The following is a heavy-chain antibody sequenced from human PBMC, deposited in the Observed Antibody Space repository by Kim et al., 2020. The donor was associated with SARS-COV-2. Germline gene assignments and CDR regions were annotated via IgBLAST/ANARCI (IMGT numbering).Heavy chain of an antibody. Sequence: SETLSLTCAVSGGSFSGYFWGWIRQPPGKGLEWIGEIDHSGRSNYNPPLKSRVSVSVDTSKNQFSLKMRSVTAADTAVYYCVRNPSDSDTSAFDYWGQGTLVTVSS. J-gene: IGHJ4*02. D-gene: IGHD3-22*01. V-gene: IGHV4-34*01. CDR3: VRNPSDSDTSAFDY. CDR2: IDHSGRS. CDR1: GGSFSGYF.